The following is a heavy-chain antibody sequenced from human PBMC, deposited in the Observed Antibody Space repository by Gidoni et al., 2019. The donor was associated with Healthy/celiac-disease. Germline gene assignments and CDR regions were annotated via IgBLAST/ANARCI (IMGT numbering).Heavy chain of an antibody. CDR2: IYYSGST. V-gene: IGHV4-31*03. Sequence: QAQLQESGPGLVKPSQTLSLTCTVSGGSISSGGYYWSWIRQHPGKGLEWIGYIYYSGSTYYNPSLKSRVTISVDTSKNQFSLKLSSVTAADTAVYYCARGGKDYPKTGGFDYWGQGTLVTVSS. J-gene: IGHJ4*02. D-gene: IGHD2-15*01. CDR3: ARGGKDYPKTGGFDY. CDR1: GGSISSGGYY.